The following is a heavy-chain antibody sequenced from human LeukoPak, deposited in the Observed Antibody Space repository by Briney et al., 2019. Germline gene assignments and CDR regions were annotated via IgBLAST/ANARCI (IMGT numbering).Heavy chain of an antibody. Sequence: GGSLRLSCAASGFSFSTYSMNWVRQAPGKGLEWVSSISSSSSYIYYADSVKGRFTISRDNAKNSVYLETNSLRVEDTAVYYCARAPSDYWGQGTLVTVSS. CDR2: ISSSSSYI. J-gene: IGHJ4*02. CDR3: ARAPSDY. CDR1: GFSFSTYS. V-gene: IGHV3-21*01.